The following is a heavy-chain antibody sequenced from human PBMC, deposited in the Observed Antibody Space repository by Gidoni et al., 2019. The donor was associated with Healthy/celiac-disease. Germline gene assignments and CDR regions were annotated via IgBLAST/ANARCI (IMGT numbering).Heavy chain of an antibody. Sequence: EVQLLESGGGLVQPGGSLRLSCAASGFTFSSHAMSWVRQAPGKGLELVSAISGSGGSTYYADSVKGRFTISRDNSKNTLYLQMNSLRAEDTAVYYCAKWGRTIFGVVIHLSPFDYWGQGTLVTVSS. V-gene: IGHV3-23*01. CDR1: GFTFSSHA. D-gene: IGHD3-3*01. J-gene: IGHJ4*02. CDR3: AKWGRTIFGVVIHLSPFDY. CDR2: ISGSGGST.